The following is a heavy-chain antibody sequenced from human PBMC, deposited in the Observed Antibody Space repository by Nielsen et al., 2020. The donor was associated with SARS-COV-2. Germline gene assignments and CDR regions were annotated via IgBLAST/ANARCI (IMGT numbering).Heavy chain of an antibody. CDR2: IYYSGST. CDR1: GGSISSSSYY. CDR3: ARNSNQAPGWGLGELSSIDY. Sequence: GSLRLSCTVSGGSISSSSYYWGWIRQPPGKGLEWIGSIYYSGSTYYNPSLKSRVTISVDKSKNQFSLKLSSVTAADTAVYYCARNSNQAPGWGLGELSSIDYWGQGTLVTVSS. D-gene: IGHD3-16*02. V-gene: IGHV4-39*07. J-gene: IGHJ4*02.